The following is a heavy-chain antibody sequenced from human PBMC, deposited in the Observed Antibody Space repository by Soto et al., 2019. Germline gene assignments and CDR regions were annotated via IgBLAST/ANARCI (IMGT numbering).Heavy chain of an antibody. Sequence: ASVKVSCKASGGTFSSYAISWVRQAPGQGLEWMGRIIPILGIANYAQKFQGRVTITADKSTSTAYMELSSLRSEDTAVYYCARDQGRSSSPPRNWFDPWGQGTLVTVSS. CDR3: ARDQGRSSSPPRNWFDP. D-gene: IGHD6-6*01. CDR1: GGTFSSYA. CDR2: IIPILGIA. V-gene: IGHV1-69*04. J-gene: IGHJ5*02.